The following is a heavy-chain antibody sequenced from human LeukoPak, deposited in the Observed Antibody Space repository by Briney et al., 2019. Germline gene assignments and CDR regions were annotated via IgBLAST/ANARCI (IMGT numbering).Heavy chain of an antibody. D-gene: IGHD1-26*01. CDR1: GYTFTSYG. Sequence: ASVKVSCKASGYTFTSYGISWVRQAPGQGLEWMGWISAHNGDTNYAQKFQGRVSMTTDTSMSTGYMELRSLTSDDTAVYYCARDLKRTVGATTTSDYWGQGTLVTVSS. CDR3: ARDLKRTVGATTTSDY. J-gene: IGHJ4*02. V-gene: IGHV1-18*01. CDR2: ISAHNGDT.